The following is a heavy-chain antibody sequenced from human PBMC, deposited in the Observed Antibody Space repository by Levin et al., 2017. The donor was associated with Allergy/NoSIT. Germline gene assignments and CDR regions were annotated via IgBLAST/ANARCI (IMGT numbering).Heavy chain of an antibody. D-gene: IGHD6-6*01. V-gene: IGHV3-30-3*01. J-gene: IGHJ6*02. CDR1: GFTFSSYA. Sequence: GESLKISCAASGFTFSSYAMHWVRQAPGKGLEWVAVISYDGSNKYYADSVKGRFTISRDNSKNTLYLQMNSLRAEDTAVYYCARVNSIAARSYYYYGMDVWGQGTTVTVSS. CDR3: ARVNSIAARSYYYYGMDV. CDR2: ISYDGSNK.